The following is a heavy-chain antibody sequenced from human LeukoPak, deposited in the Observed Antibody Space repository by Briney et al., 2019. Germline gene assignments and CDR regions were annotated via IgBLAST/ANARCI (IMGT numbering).Heavy chain of an antibody. V-gene: IGHV1-69*04. CDR3: ATVGKYSSSYPFDY. Sequence: ASVKVSCKASGGTFSSYAISWVRQAPGQGLEWMGRIIPILGIANYAQKFQGRVTMTEDTSTDTAYMELSSLRSEDTAVYYCATVGKYSSSYPFDYWGQGTLVTVSS. J-gene: IGHJ4*02. CDR2: IIPILGIA. CDR1: GGTFSSYA. D-gene: IGHD6-6*01.